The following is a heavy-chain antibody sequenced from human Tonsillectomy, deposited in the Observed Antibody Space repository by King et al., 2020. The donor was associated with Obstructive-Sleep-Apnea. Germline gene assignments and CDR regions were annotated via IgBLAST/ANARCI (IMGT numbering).Heavy chain of an antibody. CDR2: IIPISGTA. J-gene: IGHJ4*02. V-gene: IGHV1-69*12. CDR1: GGTFSSYA. Sequence: QLVQSGAELKKPGSSVKVSCKASGGTFSSYAISWVRQAPGQGLEWMGAIIPISGTANYAQKFQGRVTITADESTSTACMELSSLRSEDTAVYYCSSRLYGGPCYFDYWGQGTLVPVSS. CDR3: SSRLYGGPCYFDY. D-gene: IGHD2-2*02.